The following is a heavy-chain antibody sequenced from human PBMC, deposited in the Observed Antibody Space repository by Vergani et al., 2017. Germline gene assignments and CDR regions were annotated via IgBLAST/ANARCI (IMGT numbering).Heavy chain of an antibody. Sequence: EVELVQSGPEMRKPGESLKISCKGSEYNFGNYWIGWVRQMPGKGLEWMGIIYPAVSDTRYSPSFQGQVTISADKSISTAFLQWDSLKASDTALYYCARHTTYTDSWGQGTLVTVSS. CDR3: ARHTTYTDS. CDR1: EYNFGNYW. CDR2: IYPAVSDT. J-gene: IGHJ4*02. D-gene: IGHD1-1*01. V-gene: IGHV5-51*01.